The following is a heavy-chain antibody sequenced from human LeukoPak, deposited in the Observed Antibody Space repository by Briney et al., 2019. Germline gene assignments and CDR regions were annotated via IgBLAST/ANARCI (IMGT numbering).Heavy chain of an antibody. V-gene: IGHV3-30*04. J-gene: IGHJ4*02. CDR1: GFTFSSYA. D-gene: IGHD3-22*01. CDR3: ARADSSGYH. Sequence: GGSLRLSCAASGFTFSSYAMHWVRQAPGKELEGVAVISYDGSNRYYADSVKGRFTISRENSKHTLYLQMNSLRAEDTAVYYCARADSSGYHWGQGTLVTVSS. CDR2: ISYDGSNR.